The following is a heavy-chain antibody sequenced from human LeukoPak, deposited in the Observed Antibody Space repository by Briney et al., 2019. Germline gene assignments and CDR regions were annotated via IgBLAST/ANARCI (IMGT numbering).Heavy chain of an antibody. V-gene: IGHV4-59*01. J-gene: IGHJ2*01. Sequence: SETLSLTCSVSGGSISSYYWSWIRQPPGKGLEWIGYIYYSGSTNYNPSLKSRVTISVDTSKNQFSLKLSSVTAADTAVYFCARVYYGRTYDYWYFDLWGRGTLVTVSS. D-gene: IGHD3-10*01. CDR1: GGSISSYY. CDR2: IYYSGST. CDR3: ARVYYGRTYDYWYFDL.